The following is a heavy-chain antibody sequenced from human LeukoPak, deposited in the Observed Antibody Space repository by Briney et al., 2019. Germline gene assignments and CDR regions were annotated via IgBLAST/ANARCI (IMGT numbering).Heavy chain of an antibody. CDR1: GYSISSGYY. CDR2: IYHSGST. Sequence: SETLSLTCTVSGYSISSGYYWGWIRQPPGKGLEWIGSIYHSGSTYYNPSLKSRVTISVDTSKNQFSLKLSSVTAADTAVYYCARGAHSGSYYYFDYWGQGTLVTVSS. CDR3: ARGAHSGSYYYFDY. J-gene: IGHJ4*02. D-gene: IGHD1-26*01. V-gene: IGHV4-38-2*02.